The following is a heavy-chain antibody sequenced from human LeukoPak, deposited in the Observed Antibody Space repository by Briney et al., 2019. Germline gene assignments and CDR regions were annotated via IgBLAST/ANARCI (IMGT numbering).Heavy chain of an antibody. J-gene: IGHJ4*02. V-gene: IGHV3-30-3*01. Sequence: GGSLRLSCAASGFTFSSYAMHWVRQAPGKGLEWVAVISYDGSNKYYADSVKGRFTISRDNSKNTLYPQMNSLRAEDTAVYYCARAPRNGIAVAYFDYWGQGTLVTVSS. D-gene: IGHD6-19*01. CDR3: ARAPRNGIAVAYFDY. CDR1: GFTFSSYA. CDR2: ISYDGSNK.